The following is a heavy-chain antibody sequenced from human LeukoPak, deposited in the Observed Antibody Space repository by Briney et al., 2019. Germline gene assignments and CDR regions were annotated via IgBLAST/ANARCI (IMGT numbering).Heavy chain of an antibody. CDR1: GAPINNYY. CDR3: TRVVNGGHFDY. J-gene: IGHJ4*02. CDR2: VYHTGAS. V-gene: IGHV4-59*01. D-gene: IGHD2-8*01. Sequence: PSETLSLTCSISGAPINNYYWTWIRQPPGKGLEWIGYVYHTGASGYHPSLKSRVAMSLDTSKNQVSLNLRSVTAADTAVYFCTRVVNGGHFDYWGQGTLVTVSS.